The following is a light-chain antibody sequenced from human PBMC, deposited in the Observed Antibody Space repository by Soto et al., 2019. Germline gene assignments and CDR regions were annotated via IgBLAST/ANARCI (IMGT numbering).Light chain of an antibody. CDR1: TSHLGANSD. J-gene: IGLJ1*01. V-gene: IGLV1-40*01. Sequence: QSVLTQPPTVSEAPRQRVTISCTARTSHLGANSDVHWYQQLAGAAPKLLIYGTSNRPSGVSDRFSGSKSGTSASLAITGLQAEDEADYYCSSYTGGNPSYVFGTGTGVTVL. CDR3: SSYTGGNPSYV. CDR2: GTS.